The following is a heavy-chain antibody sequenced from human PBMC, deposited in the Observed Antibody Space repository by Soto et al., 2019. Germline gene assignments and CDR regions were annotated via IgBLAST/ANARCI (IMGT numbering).Heavy chain of an antibody. CDR2: ITGTGGNT. V-gene: IGHV3-23*01. Sequence: EVQLLESGGGLVQPGGSLRLSCAAPGFPLSTYGMTWVRQAPGKGLEWVSAITGTGGNTYYVDSVKGRFTSSRDNSKNMLYLQMNSLRVEDTAVYYCARIRGYWYGLDVWGQGTTVTVSS. J-gene: IGHJ6*02. CDR1: GFPLSTYG. CDR3: ARIRGYWYGLDV.